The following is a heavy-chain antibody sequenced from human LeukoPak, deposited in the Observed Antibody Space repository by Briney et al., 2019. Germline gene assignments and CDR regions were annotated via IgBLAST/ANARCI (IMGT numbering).Heavy chain of an antibody. CDR3: AREKRSITIFGVVTYYFDY. Sequence: GGSLRLSCAASGFIFSNYGMNWVRQAPGKGLEWVANIKQDGSEKYYVDSVKGRFTISRDNAKNSLYLQMNSLRAEDTAVYYCAREKRSITIFGVVTYYFDYWGQGTLVTVSS. J-gene: IGHJ4*02. D-gene: IGHD3-3*01. CDR1: GFIFSNYG. CDR2: IKQDGSEK. V-gene: IGHV3-7*03.